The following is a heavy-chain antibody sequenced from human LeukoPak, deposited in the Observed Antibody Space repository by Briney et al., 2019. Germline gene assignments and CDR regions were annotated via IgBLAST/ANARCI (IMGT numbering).Heavy chain of an antibody. CDR1: GGSFSGYY. D-gene: IGHD3-10*01. CDR2: INHSGST. V-gene: IGHV4-34*01. J-gene: IGHJ6*02. CDR3: ARYYYGSGSYYTRVPPRYYYGMDV. Sequence: PSETLSLICAVYGGSFSGYYWSWIRQPPGKGLEWIGEINHSGSTNYNPSLKSRVTISVDTSKNQFSLKLSSVTAADTAVYYCARYYYGSGSYYTRVPPRYYYGMDVWGQGTTVTVSS.